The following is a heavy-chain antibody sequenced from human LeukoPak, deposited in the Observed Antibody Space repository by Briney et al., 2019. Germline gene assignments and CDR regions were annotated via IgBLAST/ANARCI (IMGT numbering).Heavy chain of an antibody. CDR2: IYYSGST. Sequence: SETLSLTCTVSGGSISSYYWSWXRQPPGKGLEWIGYIYYSGSTNYNPSLKSRVTISVDTSKNQFSLKLSSVTAADTAVYYCARAGGYGSGSYDYWGQGTLVTVSS. J-gene: IGHJ4*02. D-gene: IGHD3-10*01. V-gene: IGHV4-59*01. CDR1: GGSISSYY. CDR3: ARAGGYGSGSYDY.